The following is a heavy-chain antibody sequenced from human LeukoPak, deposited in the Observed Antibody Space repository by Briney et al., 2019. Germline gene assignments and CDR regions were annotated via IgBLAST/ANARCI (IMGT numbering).Heavy chain of an antibody. J-gene: IGHJ3*02. CDR1: GYTFTTYY. V-gene: IGHV1-46*01. CDR2: IDPSGGST. Sequence: VASVKVSCKASGYTFTTYYMHWVRQAPGQGLEWMGIIDPSGGSTSYAQKFQGRVTMTRDTSTSTVSMELSSLRSDDTAVYYCARLSQQTFDIWGQGTLVTVSS. CDR3: ARLSQQTFDI.